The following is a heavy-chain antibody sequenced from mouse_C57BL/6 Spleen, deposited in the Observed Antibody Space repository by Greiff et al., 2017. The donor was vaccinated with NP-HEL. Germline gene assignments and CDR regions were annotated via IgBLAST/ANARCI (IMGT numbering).Heavy chain of an antibody. Sequence: QVQLQQPGTELVKPGASVKLSCKASGYTFTSYWMHWVKQRPGQGLEWIGNINPSNGGTNYNEKFKSKATLTVDKSSSTAYMQLSSLTSEDSAVYYCARGVYDDGYYEYYFECWGKGTTLTVSS. CDR3: ARGVYDDGYYEYYFEC. J-gene: IGHJ2*01. D-gene: IGHD2-3*01. CDR2: INPSNGGT. V-gene: IGHV1-53*01. CDR1: GYTFTSYW.